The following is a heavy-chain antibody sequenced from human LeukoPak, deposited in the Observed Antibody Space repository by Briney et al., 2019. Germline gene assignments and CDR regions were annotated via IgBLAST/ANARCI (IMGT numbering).Heavy chain of an antibody. CDR2: IYHSGST. Sequence: SETLSLTCTVSGSSISSGYYWGWIRQPPGKGLEWIGSIYHSGSTYYNPSLKSRVTISVDTSKNQFSLKLSSVTAADTAVYYCARYQSSSSGGDYWGQGTLVTVSS. CDR1: GSSISSGYY. D-gene: IGHD6-6*01. V-gene: IGHV4-38-2*02. CDR3: ARYQSSSSGGDY. J-gene: IGHJ4*02.